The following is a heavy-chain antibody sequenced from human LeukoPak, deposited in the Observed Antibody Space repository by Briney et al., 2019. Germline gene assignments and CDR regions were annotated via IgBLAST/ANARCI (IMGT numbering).Heavy chain of an antibody. D-gene: IGHD1-26*01. CDR2: VSYSGTP. Sequence: SETLSLTCTVSGYSINNYYWSWIRQPPGKGLEWIGYVSYSGTPDYNPSLKSRVTISLDTSRNQFSLQLSSVTAADTAEYYCARQKWDRLTYYYYGVDVWGQGTTVTVSS. V-gene: IGHV4-59*08. J-gene: IGHJ6*02. CDR1: GYSINNYY. CDR3: ARQKWDRLTYYYYGVDV.